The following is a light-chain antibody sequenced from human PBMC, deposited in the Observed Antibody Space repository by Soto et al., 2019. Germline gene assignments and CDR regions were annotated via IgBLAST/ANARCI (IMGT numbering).Light chain of an antibody. CDR3: SSYTISTTYV. CDR2: DVT. Sequence: QSALTQPASVSGSPGQSITISCTGTSNDVGLYNYVSWYQQHPGKAPKLMIYDVTERPSGVSNRSSGSKSGNTASLTISGLQAEDEGDYYCSSYTISTTYVFGTGTKVTVL. J-gene: IGLJ1*01. CDR1: SNDVGLYNY. V-gene: IGLV2-14*03.